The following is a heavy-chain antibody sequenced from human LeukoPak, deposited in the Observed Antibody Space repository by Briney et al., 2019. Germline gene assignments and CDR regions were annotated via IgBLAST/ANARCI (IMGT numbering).Heavy chain of an antibody. Sequence: PSQTLSLTCAVSGGSISSGGYSWSWLRQPPGKGLEWIGYIYYSGSTNYNPSLKSRVTISVDTSKNQFSLKLSSVTAADTAVYYCASSTTVVNAPPYYYYGMDVWGQGTTVTVSS. CDR2: IYYSGST. CDR1: GGSISSGGYS. V-gene: IGHV4-61*08. J-gene: IGHJ6*02. CDR3: ASSTTVVNAPPYYYYGMDV. D-gene: IGHD4-17*01.